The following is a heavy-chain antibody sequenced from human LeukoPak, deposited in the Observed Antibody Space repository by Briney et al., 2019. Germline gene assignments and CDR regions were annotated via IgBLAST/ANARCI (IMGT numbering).Heavy chain of an antibody. Sequence: QSGGSLRLSCAASGFTFSSYWMHWVRQAPGKGLVWVSRINGDGSSTSYADSVKGRFTISRDNAKNTLYLQMNSLRAEDTAVYYCARGAVVAATYYFDYWGQGTLVTVSS. J-gene: IGHJ4*02. D-gene: IGHD2-15*01. V-gene: IGHV3-74*01. CDR3: ARGAVVAATYYFDY. CDR2: INGDGSST. CDR1: GFTFSSYW.